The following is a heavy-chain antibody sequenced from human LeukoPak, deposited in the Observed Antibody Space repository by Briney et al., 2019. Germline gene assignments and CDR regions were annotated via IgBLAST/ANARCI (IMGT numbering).Heavy chain of an antibody. CDR2: INPSGGST. CDR3: ARDLGNRIAARLPGKTMDV. D-gene: IGHD6-6*01. J-gene: IGHJ6*03. V-gene: IGHV1-46*03. CDR1: GYTFTSHY. Sequence: GASVKVSCKASGYTFTSHYMHWVRQAPGQGLEWMGIINPSGGSTSYAQKFQGRVTMTRDTSTSTVYMELSSLRSEDTAVYYCARDLGNRIAARLPGKTMDVWGKGTTVTVSS.